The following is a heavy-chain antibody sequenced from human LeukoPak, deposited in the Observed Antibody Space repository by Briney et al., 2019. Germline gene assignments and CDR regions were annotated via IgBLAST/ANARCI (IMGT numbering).Heavy chain of an antibody. J-gene: IGHJ6*04. V-gene: IGHV4-59*01. CDR1: GGSISSYY. CDR2: IYYSGST. Sequence: SETLSLTCTVSGGSISSYYWSWIRQPPGKGLEWIGYIYYSGSTNYNPSLKSRVTISVDTSKNQFSLKLSSVTAADTAVYYCARGSSTSPNYYYYGMDVWDKGTTVTVSS. D-gene: IGHD2-2*01. CDR3: ARGSSTSPNYYYYGMDV.